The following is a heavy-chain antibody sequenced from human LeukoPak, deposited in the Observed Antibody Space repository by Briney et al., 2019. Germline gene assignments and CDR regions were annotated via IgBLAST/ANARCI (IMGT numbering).Heavy chain of an antibody. Sequence: PSETLSLTCTVSGYSISSGYYWGWIRQPPGKGLEWIGSIYHSGSTYYNPSLKSRVTISVDTSKNQFSLKLSSVTAADTAVYYCARESITMVRGVGYWGQGTLVTVSS. CDR2: IYHSGST. J-gene: IGHJ4*02. D-gene: IGHD3-10*01. CDR3: ARESITMVRGVGY. CDR1: GYSISSGYY. V-gene: IGHV4-38-2*02.